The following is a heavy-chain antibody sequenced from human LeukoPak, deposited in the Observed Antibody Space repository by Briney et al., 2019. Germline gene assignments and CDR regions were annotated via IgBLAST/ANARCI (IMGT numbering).Heavy chain of an antibody. CDR1: VFTFSNAW. D-gene: IGHD6-19*01. CDR3: TTAYSSGWYYYYYYGMDV. Sequence: PGGSLRLSCAASVFTFSNAWMSWVRQAPGKGLEWVGRIKIKTDGGTTDYAAPGKGRFTISRDDSKNTLYLQMNSLKPEDTAVYYCTTAYSSGWYYYYYYGMDVWGQGTTVTVSS. V-gene: IGHV3-15*01. CDR2: IKIKTDGGTT. J-gene: IGHJ6*02.